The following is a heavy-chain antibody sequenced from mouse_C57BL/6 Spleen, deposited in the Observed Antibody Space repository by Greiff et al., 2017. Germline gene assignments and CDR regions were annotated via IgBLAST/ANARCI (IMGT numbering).Heavy chain of an antibody. CDR3: VRPANWDKGAMDY. D-gene: IGHD4-1*02. CDR1: GFSFNTYA. V-gene: IGHV10-1*01. Sequence: EVQLVESGGGLVQPKGSLKLSCAASGFSFNTYAMNWVRQAPGKGLEWVARIRSKSNNYATYYAESVKDRFTISRDDSESMLYLQMNNLKTEDTAMYYCVRPANWDKGAMDYWGQGTSVTVSS. CDR2: IRSKSNNYAT. J-gene: IGHJ4*01.